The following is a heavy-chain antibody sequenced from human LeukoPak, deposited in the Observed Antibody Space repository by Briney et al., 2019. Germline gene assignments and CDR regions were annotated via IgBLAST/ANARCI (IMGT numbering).Heavy chain of an antibody. J-gene: IGHJ4*02. V-gene: IGHV4-39*01. Sequence: SETLSLTCTVSGDSISSTAYYWGWSRQPPGKGLEWLGMIHFSGTIYNNPSLMSRVTISVDTSKNQFSLKLTSVTAADTAVYYCTRGFNHAKSGYWGQGTLVTVSS. CDR2: IHFSGTI. D-gene: IGHD1-14*01. CDR3: TRGFNHAKSGY. CDR1: GDSISSTAYY.